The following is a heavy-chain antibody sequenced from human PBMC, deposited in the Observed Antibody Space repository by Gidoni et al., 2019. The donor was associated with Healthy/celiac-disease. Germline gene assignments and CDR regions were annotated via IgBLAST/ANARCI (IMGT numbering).Heavy chain of an antibody. CDR2: ISSSSSYI. J-gene: IGHJ2*01. Sequence: EVQLVESGGGLVKPGGSLRLSCAASGFTFSSYSMNWVRQAPGKGLEWVSSISSSSSYIYYADSVKGRFTISRDNAKNSLYLQMNSLRAEDTAVYYCARVVYYDSSGYYYWYFDLWGRGTLVTVSS. CDR3: ARVVYYDSSGYYYWYFDL. CDR1: GFTFSSYS. V-gene: IGHV3-21*01. D-gene: IGHD3-22*01.